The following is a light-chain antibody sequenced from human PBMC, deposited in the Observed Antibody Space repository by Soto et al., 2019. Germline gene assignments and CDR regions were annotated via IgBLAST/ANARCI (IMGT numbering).Light chain of an antibody. CDR3: SSYTSSSSYV. CDR1: SGDVGGYNY. V-gene: IGLV2-14*01. J-gene: IGLJ1*01. CDR2: EVS. Sequence: QSVLTQPAAVSGSPGQSITISCTGTSGDVGGYNYVSWYQQHPGKAPKVMIFEVSNRPSGVSTRFSGSKSGNTASLTISGLQAEDEADYYCSSYTSSSSYVFGPGTKATAL.